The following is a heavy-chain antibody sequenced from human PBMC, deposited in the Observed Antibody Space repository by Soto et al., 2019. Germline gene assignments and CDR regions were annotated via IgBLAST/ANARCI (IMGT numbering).Heavy chain of an antibody. CDR2: ISQFGGT. CDR3: AEGVNFFESRNYHSDYYDL. D-gene: IGHD3-10*01. V-gene: IGHV4-34*01. J-gene: IGHJ4*02. Sequence: PSETLSLTCVVQGESFNDDYWTWLRQAPGKGLEWIGEISQFGGTDYNPSLRGRVTISRQTSKKQFSLKLTAVTAADTAVYYCAEGVNFFESRNYHSDYYDLWGQGTLVTVSS. CDR1: GESFNDDY.